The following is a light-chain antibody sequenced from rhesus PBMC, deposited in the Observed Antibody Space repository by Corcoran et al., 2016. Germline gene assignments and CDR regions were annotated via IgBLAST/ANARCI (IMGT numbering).Light chain of an antibody. J-gene: IGLJ1*01. Sequence: QAAPTQSPSVSGSAGQSVTISCSGTSSDIGFFNAVSWYLQHPGKAPQLLIYQVNKRPSGVSARFSASQSGNTASLTISGLHSEDEADYYCSSYAGSGNIVFGTGTRVTVL. CDR3: SSYAGSGNIV. CDR2: QVN. V-gene: IGLV2-19*02. CDR1: SSDIGFFNA.